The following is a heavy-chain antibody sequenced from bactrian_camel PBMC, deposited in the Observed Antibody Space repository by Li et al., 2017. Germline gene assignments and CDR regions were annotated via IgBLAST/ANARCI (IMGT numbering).Heavy chain of an antibody. J-gene: IGHJ4*01. CDR1: GFPFSANH. CDR3: VKPNPDARGGFDH. D-gene: IGHD1*01. V-gene: IGHV3S40*01. CDR2: SSSGALSL. Sequence: VQLVESGGDSVQPGGSLRLSCVASGFPFSANHMSWVRQPPGKGLEWVSSSSSGALSLVYADSVKGRFTISRDNAKNTVYLLMNSLKPEDTAVYYCVKPNPDARGGFDHWGQGTQVTVS.